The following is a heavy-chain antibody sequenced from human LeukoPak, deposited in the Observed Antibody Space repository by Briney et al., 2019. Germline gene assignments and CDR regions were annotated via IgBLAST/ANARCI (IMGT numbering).Heavy chain of an antibody. V-gene: IGHV3-33*06. CDR3: AKEGSSGWYSFFDY. CDR2: IWYDGSKK. CDR1: GFTFSDYG. D-gene: IGHD6-19*01. Sequence: GGSLRLSCAASGFTFSDYGIHWVRQAPGKGLEWVAVIWYDGSKKYYADSVKGRFTISRDNSKNTVYLQMNSLRAEDTAVYYCAKEGSSGWYSFFDYWGPGTLVTVSS. J-gene: IGHJ4*02.